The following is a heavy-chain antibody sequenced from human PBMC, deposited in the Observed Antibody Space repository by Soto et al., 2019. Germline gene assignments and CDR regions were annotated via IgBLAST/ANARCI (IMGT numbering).Heavy chain of an antibody. CDR1: GFTFSSYA. J-gene: IGHJ6*04. D-gene: IGHD3-3*01. CDR3: ARRRIFGVVVDV. Sequence: PGGSLRLSCAASGFTFSSYAMSWVRQAPGKGLEWVSAISGSGGSTYYADSVKGRFTISRDNSKNTLYLQMNSLRAEDTAVYYCARRRIFGVVVDVWGKGTTVTVSS. V-gene: IGHV3-23*01. CDR2: ISGSGGST.